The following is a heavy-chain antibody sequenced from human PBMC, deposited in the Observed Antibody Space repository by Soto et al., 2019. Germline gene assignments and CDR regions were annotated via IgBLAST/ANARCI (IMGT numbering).Heavy chain of an antibody. J-gene: IGHJ6*03. Sequence: EVKLAESGGGFAQPWGSMSLSCAATGFTLSGYAMDWVRQAPGKGLEYVSGISSKGVGTYYANSVQGRFTISRDTSKNTVYLQMGSLSTEAMAVYSCARRDRQDFYYMDFCGKGTTVTVSS. V-gene: IGHV3-64*01. CDR2: ISSKGVGT. CDR1: GFTLSGYA. CDR3: ARRDRQDFYYMDF. D-gene: IGHD2-15*01.